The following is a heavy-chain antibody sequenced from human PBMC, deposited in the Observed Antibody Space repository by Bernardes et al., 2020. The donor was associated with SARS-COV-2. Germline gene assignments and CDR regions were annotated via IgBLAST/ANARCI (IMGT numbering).Heavy chain of an antibody. V-gene: IGHV4-30-4*01. J-gene: IGHJ6*02. CDR1: GDSISSGDYF. D-gene: IGHD3-10*01. CDR3: ARDSPDHGSGTYVMDL. CDR2: IYSTGSS. Sequence: LSLTCNVSGDSISSGDYFWSWIRQLPGKGLEWMGYIYSTGSSFYNPSLHRRVIISLDTSKNQVSLRLISVTAADTAIYYCARDSPDHGSGTYVMDLWGQGTMVTVSS.